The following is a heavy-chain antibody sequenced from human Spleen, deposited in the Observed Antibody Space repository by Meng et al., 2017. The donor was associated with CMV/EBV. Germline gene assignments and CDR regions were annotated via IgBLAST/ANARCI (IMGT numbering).Heavy chain of an antibody. J-gene: IGHJ6*02. V-gene: IGHV3-11*01. CDR2: ISSSGSTI. Sequence: GGSLRLSCAASGFTFSDYYMSWIRQAPGKGLVWVSYISSSGSTIYYADSVKGRFTISRDNAKNSLYLQMNSLRAEDTAVYYCARWDARLVRGMDVWGQGTTVTVSS. CDR1: GFTFSDYY. D-gene: IGHD1-26*01. CDR3: ARWDARLVRGMDV.